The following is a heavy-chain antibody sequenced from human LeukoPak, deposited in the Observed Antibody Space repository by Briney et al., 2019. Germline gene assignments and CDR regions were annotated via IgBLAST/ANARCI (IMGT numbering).Heavy chain of an antibody. CDR3: ASGRIYQFDY. V-gene: IGHV3-21*01. Sequence: GGSLRLSCAASGFTFGSYSMNWVRQAPGKGLEWVSSISSSSSYIYYADSVKGRFTISRDNAKNSLYLQMNSLRAEDTAVYYCASGRIYQFDYWGQGTLVTVSS. J-gene: IGHJ4*02. CDR2: ISSSSSYI. D-gene: IGHD2/OR15-2a*01. CDR1: GFTFGSYS.